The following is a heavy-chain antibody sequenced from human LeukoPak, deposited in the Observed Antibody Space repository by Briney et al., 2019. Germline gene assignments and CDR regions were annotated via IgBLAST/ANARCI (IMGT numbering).Heavy chain of an antibody. CDR2: IKQDGSEK. V-gene: IGHV3-7*01. Sequence: PGGSLRLSCAASGFTFSSYWMSWVRQAPGKGLEWVANIKQDGSEKYYVDSVKGRFTISRDNAKNSLYLQMNSLRAEDTAVYYCARASSEAVPAAILVRQLWKTYYYYYMDVWGKGTTVTVSS. CDR1: GFTFSSYW. CDR3: ARASSEAVPAAILVRQLWKTYYYYYMDV. J-gene: IGHJ6*03. D-gene: IGHD2-2*02.